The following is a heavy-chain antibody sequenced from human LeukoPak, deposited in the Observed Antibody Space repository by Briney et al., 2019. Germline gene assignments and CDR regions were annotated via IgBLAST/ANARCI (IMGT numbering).Heavy chain of an antibody. CDR1: GGSIRSYY. J-gene: IGHJ6*03. V-gene: IGHV4-59*08. D-gene: IGHD3-3*01. CDR2: IYYSGST. CDR3: ARTNYDFWSGYYYMDV. Sequence: SETLSLTCTVSGGSIRSYYWNWIRQPPGKGLEWIGYIYYSGSTNYNPSLNSRVTISVDTSKNQFSLKLSSVTAADTAVYYCARTNYDFWSGYYYMDVWGKGTTVTVSS.